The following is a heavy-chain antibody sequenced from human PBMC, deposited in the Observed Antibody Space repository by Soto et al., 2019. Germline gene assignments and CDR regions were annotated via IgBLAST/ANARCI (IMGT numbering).Heavy chain of an antibody. V-gene: IGHV4-59*01. D-gene: IGHD3-9*01. Sequence: ETLSLTCTVSGGSINSYYWSWIRQPPGKGLEWIGYISYSGSTNYNPSLKSRVTISVDTSKNQFSLNLSSVTAADTAVYYCARRILTAYAFDPWGQGTLVTVSS. CDR2: ISYSGST. CDR1: GGSINSYY. CDR3: ARRILTAYAFDP. J-gene: IGHJ5*02.